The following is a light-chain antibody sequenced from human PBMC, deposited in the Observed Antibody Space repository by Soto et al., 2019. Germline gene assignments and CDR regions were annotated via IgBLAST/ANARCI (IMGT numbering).Light chain of an antibody. V-gene: IGKV3-20*01. CDR3: QQDITYPMM. J-gene: IGKJ5*01. CDR2: STS. CDR1: QPRSDSS. Sequence: IVLAQSPGTLSLSPGEIATLSCRATQPRSDSSIAWYQQKPGQAPRLLIYSTSNRPTGVPPRYSASGSGTDFTLAISRLEPEDFAAYFCQQDITYPMMFGQGTRLEIK.